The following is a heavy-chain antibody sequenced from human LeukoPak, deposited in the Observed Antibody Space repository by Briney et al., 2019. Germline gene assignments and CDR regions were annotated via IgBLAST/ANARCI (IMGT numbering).Heavy chain of an antibody. J-gene: IGHJ3*02. D-gene: IGHD5-12*01. Sequence: ASVKVSCKASGYTFTGYYMHWVRQAPGQGLEWMGWINPNSGGTNYAQKFQGRLTMTRDTSISTAYMELSRLRSDGTAVYYCARVCAESSGVWWLRSNTGAFDIWGQGTMVTVSS. CDR1: GYTFTGYY. V-gene: IGHV1-2*02. CDR2: INPNSGGT. CDR3: ARVCAESSGVWWLRSNTGAFDI.